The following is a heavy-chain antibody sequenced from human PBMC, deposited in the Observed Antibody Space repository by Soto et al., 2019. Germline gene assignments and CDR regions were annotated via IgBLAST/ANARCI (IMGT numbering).Heavy chain of an antibody. V-gene: IGHV3-30-3*01. CDR2: ISYDGSNK. CDR3: ARDYDFWSGYYDY. D-gene: IGHD3-3*01. CDR1: GFTFSSYA. J-gene: IGHJ4*02. Sequence: GGSLRLSCAASGFTFSSYAMHWVRQAPGKGLEWVAVISYDGSNKYYADSVKGRFTISRDNSKNTLYLQMNSLRAEDTAVYYCARDYDFWSGYYDYWGQGTLVTVSS.